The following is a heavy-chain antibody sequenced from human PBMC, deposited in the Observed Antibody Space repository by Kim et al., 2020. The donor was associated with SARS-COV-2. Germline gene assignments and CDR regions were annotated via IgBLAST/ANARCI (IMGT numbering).Heavy chain of an antibody. D-gene: IGHD3-16*01. CDR2: IYSSGST. V-gene: IGHV4-4*07. J-gene: IGHJ4*02. Sequence: SETLSLTCTVSGGSISGYYWSWIRQPAGKGLEWIGRIYSSGSTNYHPSLKSRVSMSVDTSRNHFSLNLTSVTAADTAVYFCARDYASLSRYFESWGQGTLVTVSS. CDR3: ARDYASLSRYFES. CDR1: GGSISGYY.